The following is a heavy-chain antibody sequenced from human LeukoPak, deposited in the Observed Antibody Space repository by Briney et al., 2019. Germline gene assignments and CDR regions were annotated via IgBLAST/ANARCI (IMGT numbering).Heavy chain of an antibody. CDR2: ISPNKGDK. CDR3: ARDEGGYCTNGVCLPRNY. D-gene: IGHD2-8*01. V-gene: IGHV1-18*01. CDR1: GYTFSTYG. J-gene: IGHJ4*02. Sequence: ASVKVSCKGSGYTFSTYGISWVRQAPGQGLEWMGWISPNKGDKKYAQKFQGRVTMTTDTSTSTAYMELMSPRSDDTAVYYCARDEGGYCTNGVCLPRNYWGQGTLVTVSS.